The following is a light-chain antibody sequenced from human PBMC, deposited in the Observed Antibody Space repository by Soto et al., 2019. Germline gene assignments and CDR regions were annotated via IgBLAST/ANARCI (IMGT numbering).Light chain of an antibody. CDR3: QQYSDSVLT. Sequence: EIVLTQSPATLSLSPGERATLSCRASQTLTSNYLAWYQQKPGQAPRLLTHGAASRATGIPDRFSGSGSGTDFTLTISRLEPEDFAVYYCQQYSDSVLTFGGGTKVEIK. CDR1: QTLTSNY. CDR2: GAA. V-gene: IGKV3-20*01. J-gene: IGKJ4*01.